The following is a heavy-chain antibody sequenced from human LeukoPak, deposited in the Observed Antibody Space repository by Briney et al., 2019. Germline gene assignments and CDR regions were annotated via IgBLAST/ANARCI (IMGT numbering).Heavy chain of an antibody. Sequence: ASVKVSCKASGYTFTSYYMHWVRQAPGQGLEWMGIINPSGGSTSYAQKFQGRVTMTRDTYTSTVYMELSSLRSEDTAVYYCARGYDYGAPNYYDTQYYFDYWGQGTLVTVSS. J-gene: IGHJ4*02. V-gene: IGHV1-46*03. CDR2: INPSGGST. D-gene: IGHD3-22*01. CDR3: ARGYDYGAPNYYDTQYYFDY. CDR1: GYTFTSYY.